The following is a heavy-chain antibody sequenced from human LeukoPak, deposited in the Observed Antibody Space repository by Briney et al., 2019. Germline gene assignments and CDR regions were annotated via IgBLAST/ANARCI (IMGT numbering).Heavy chain of an antibody. CDR1: GGTFSSYA. V-gene: IGHV1-69*13. D-gene: IGHD3-16*01. J-gene: IGHJ4*02. Sequence: GASVKVSCKASGGTFSSYAISWVRQAPGQGLEWMGGIIPIFGTANYAQKFQGRVTITADESTSTAYMELRSLRSDDTAVYYCARVGSRTGGRFEYYFDYWGQGTLVTVSS. CDR2: IIPIFGTA. CDR3: ARVGSRTGGRFEYYFDY.